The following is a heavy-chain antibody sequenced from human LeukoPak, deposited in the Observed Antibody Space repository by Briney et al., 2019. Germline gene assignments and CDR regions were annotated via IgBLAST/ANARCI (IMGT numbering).Heavy chain of an antibody. D-gene: IGHD2-2*01. J-gene: IGHJ3*02. V-gene: IGHV4-59*01. CDR1: GGSFSGYY. Sequence: SETLSLTCAVYGGSFSGYYWSWIRQPPGKGLEWIGYIYYSGSTNYNPSLKSRGTISVDTSKNQFSLKLSSVTAADTAIYYCARVYCSSTSCLQGDDAFDIWGQGTVVTVSS. CDR2: IYYSGST. CDR3: ARVYCSSTSCLQGDDAFDI.